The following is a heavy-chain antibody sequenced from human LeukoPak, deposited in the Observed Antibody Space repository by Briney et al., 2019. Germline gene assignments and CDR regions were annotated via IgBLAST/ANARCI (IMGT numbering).Heavy chain of an antibody. CDR1: GFTFDDYA. D-gene: IGHD6-13*01. J-gene: IGHJ3*02. V-gene: IGHV3-9*01. Sequence: PGGSLRLSCAASGFTFDDYAMHWVRQAPGKGLEWVSGISWNSGSIGYADSVKGRFTISRDNAKNSLYLQMNSLRAEDTALYYCAKDVRAAAGTLAVAFDIWGQGTMVTVSS. CDR2: ISWNSGSI. CDR3: AKDVRAAAGTLAVAFDI.